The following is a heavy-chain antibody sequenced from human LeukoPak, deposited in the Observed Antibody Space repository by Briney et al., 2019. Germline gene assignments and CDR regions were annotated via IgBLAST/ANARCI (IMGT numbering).Heavy chain of an antibody. J-gene: IGHJ5*02. V-gene: IGHV4-31*03. CDR2: IYYSGST. CDR3: ARDVSGSYSNSFDP. CDR1: GGSISSGGYY. D-gene: IGHD1-26*01. Sequence: PSQTLSLTCTVSGGSISSGGYYWSWIRQHPGKGLEWIGYIYYSGSTYYNPSLKSRVTISVDTSKNQFSLKLSSVTAADTAVYYCARDVSGSYSNSFDPWGQGTLVTVSS.